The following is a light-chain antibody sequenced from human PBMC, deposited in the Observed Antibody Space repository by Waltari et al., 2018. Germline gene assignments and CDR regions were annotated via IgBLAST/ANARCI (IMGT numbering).Light chain of an antibody. J-gene: IGKJ5*01. CDR1: QDIGNY. Sequence: DIQMTQSPSAMSASVGVRVAITCRASQDIGNYLAWFQQKPGTVPKRLIYAVSSLESGVPSRFSGSDSGTEFTLTINRLQPEDLATYFCLQHYTYPPTFGQGTRLEI. V-gene: IGKV1-17*03. CDR2: AVS. CDR3: LQHYTYPPT.